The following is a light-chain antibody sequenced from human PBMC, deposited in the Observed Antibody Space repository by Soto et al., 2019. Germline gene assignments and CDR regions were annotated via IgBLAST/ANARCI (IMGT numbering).Light chain of an antibody. CDR2: DVS. V-gene: IGLV2-11*01. CDR3: CSYAGGSYV. CDR1: SSDVGGYNY. Sequence: QSVLTQPRSVSGSPGQSVAISCTGTSSDVGGYNYVSWYQQHPGKAPKLMIYDVSKRPSGVPDRFSGSKSGNTASLTISGLQAEDEADYYFCSYAGGSYVFGTGTKVTVL. J-gene: IGLJ1*01.